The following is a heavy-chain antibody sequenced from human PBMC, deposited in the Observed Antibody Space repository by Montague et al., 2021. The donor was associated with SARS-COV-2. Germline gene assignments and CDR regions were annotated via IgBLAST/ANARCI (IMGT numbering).Heavy chain of an antibody. V-gene: IGHV4-39*01. CDR2: IYYRGST. Sequence: SETLSLTCTVSGGSISSSSYYWAWIRQPPGKGLEWIGSIYYRGSTYYNPSFKSRVFISVDTSKNQLSLTLTSVTAADTVVYYCATQEDPSGWIPGPFDFWGQGTLLSVSS. J-gene: IGHJ4*02. D-gene: IGHD6-19*01. CDR3: ATQEDPSGWIPGPFDF. CDR1: GGSISSSSYY.